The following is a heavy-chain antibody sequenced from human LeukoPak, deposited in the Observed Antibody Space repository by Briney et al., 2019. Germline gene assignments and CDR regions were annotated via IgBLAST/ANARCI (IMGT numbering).Heavy chain of an antibody. V-gene: IGHV4-39*01. CDR3: ARLGSGSYYFDY. D-gene: IGHD1-26*01. Sequence: SETLSLTCTVYGDSITSSSYFWGWIRQPPGKGLEWIGSIYYSGSTYYNPSLKSRVTISVDTSKNQYSLKLSSVTAADTAVYYCARLGSGSYYFDYWGQGTLVTVSS. CDR2: IYYSGST. CDR1: GDSITSSSYF. J-gene: IGHJ4*02.